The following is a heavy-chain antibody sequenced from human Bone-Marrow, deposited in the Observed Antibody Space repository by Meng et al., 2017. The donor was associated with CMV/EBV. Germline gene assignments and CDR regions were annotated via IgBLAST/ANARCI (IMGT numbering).Heavy chain of an antibody. CDR2: ISYHESNK. CDR3: ARAFVAAAGTRLADY. Sequence: GESLKISCAASGFTFNTYSMHWVRQAPGKGLEWVAVISYHESNKYYADSVKGRFTISRDNSTNTLYLQMNNLRPEDTAVYYCARAFVAAAGTRLADYWGQGTRVTVSS. CDR1: GFTFNTYS. J-gene: IGHJ4*02. V-gene: IGHV3-30*04. D-gene: IGHD6-13*01.